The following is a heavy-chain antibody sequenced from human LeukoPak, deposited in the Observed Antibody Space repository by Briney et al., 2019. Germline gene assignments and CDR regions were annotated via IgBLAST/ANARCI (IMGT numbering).Heavy chain of an antibody. CDR3: AKSVSSGTYSYFDY. V-gene: IGHV3-23*01. D-gene: IGHD1-26*01. CDR2: ISGSGGST. J-gene: IGHJ4*02. Sequence: GGSLRLSCAASRFTFSSYAMSWVRQAPGKGPEWVSGISGSGGSTYYAGSAKGRFTISRDNSKNTLYLQMNSLRAEDTAVYYCAKSVSSGTYSYFDYWGQGTLVTVSS. CDR1: RFTFSSYA.